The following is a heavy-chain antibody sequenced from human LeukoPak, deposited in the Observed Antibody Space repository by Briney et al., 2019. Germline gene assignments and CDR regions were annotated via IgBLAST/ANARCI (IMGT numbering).Heavy chain of an antibody. Sequence: GGSLSLSCAASGFPFSSYAMSWFRQTPGKGLEWVSSIIASGGTTYYADSVKGRFTISRDNSKNTVYLQMNTLRAEDTAVYYCAKGAGGSYGLYYFDYWGQGALVTVSS. CDR2: IIASGGTT. J-gene: IGHJ4*02. V-gene: IGHV3-23*01. D-gene: IGHD3-10*01. CDR1: GFPFSSYA. CDR3: AKGAGGSYGLYYFDY.